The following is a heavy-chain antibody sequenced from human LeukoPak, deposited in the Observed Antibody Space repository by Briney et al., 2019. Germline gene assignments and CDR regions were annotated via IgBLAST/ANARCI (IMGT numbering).Heavy chain of an antibody. D-gene: IGHD3-22*01. CDR2: FDPEDGET. Sequence: ASVKVSCKVSGYTLTELSMHWVRQAPGKGPEWMGGFDPEDGETIYAQKFQGRVTMTEDTSTDTAYMELSSLRSEDTAVYYCATALSVRYYYDLWGQGTLVTVSS. CDR1: GYTLTELS. CDR3: ATALSVRYYYDL. V-gene: IGHV1-24*01. J-gene: IGHJ4*02.